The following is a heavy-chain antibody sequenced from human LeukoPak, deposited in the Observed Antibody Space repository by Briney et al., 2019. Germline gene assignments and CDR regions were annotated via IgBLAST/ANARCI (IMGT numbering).Heavy chain of an antibody. V-gene: IGHV1-18*01. J-gene: IGHJ5*02. D-gene: IGHD3-10*01. CDR2: ISAYNGNT. CDR1: GYTFTSYG. CDR3: AREGLLYGSGSYYDWFDP. Sequence: GASVKVSCKASGYTFTSYGISWVRQAPGQGLEWMGWISAYNGNTNYAQKLQGRVTMTRDTSISTAYMELSRLRSDDTAVYYCAREGLLYGSGSYYDWFDPWGQGTLVTVSS.